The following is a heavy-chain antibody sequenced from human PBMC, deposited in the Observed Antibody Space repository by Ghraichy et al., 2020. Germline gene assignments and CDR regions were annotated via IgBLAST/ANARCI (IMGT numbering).Heavy chain of an antibody. CDR1: GFTVSSNY. CDR2: IYSGGST. D-gene: IGHD3-22*01. J-gene: IGHJ4*02. Sequence: GALRLSCAASGFTVSSNYMSWVRQAPGKGLEWVSVIYSGGSTYYADSVKGRFTISRDNSKNTLYLQMNSLRAEDTAVYYCARDDYDSSGYSTLDYWGQGTLVTVSS. V-gene: IGHV3-66*01. CDR3: ARDDYDSSGYSTLDY.